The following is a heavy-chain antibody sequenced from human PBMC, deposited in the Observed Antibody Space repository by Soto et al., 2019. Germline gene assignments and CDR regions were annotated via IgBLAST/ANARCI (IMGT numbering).Heavy chain of an antibody. Sequence: ASVKVSCKASGYTFTSYGMSWVRQAPGQGLEWMGWISAYNGNTNYAQKLQGRVTMTTDTSTSTAYMELRSLRSDDTAVYYCARDAPPYYDSSGDFDYWGQGTPVTVSS. CDR2: ISAYNGNT. J-gene: IGHJ4*02. CDR1: GYTFTSYG. V-gene: IGHV1-18*01. D-gene: IGHD3-22*01. CDR3: ARDAPPYYDSSGDFDY.